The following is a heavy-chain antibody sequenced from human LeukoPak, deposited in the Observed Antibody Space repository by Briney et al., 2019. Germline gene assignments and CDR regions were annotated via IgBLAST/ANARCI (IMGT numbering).Heavy chain of an antibody. CDR2: INPNSGDT. J-gene: IGHJ4*02. Sequence: ASVKVSCKASGYTFTGYYIHWVRQAPGQGLEWMGWINPNSGDTNYAQKFQGRVTMTRDTSISTAYMELSRLRSDDTAVYYCARDSKGITGTTPNLDYWGQGTLVTASS. V-gene: IGHV1-2*02. CDR3: ARDSKGITGTTPNLDY. CDR1: GYTFTGYY. D-gene: IGHD1-7*01.